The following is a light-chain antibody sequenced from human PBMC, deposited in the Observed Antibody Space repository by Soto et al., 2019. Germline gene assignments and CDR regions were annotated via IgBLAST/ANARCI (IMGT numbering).Light chain of an antibody. J-gene: IGKJ1*01. CDR1: QSVTSN. CDR3: QQYNNWPPT. V-gene: IGKV3-15*01. CDR2: GAS. Sequence: IVMTQSPATLSVSPGERATLSCRAGQSVTSNLAWYQQKPGQAPRLLIYGASTGATGIPARFSGSGSGTEFTLTISSLQSEDFAVYYCQQYNNWPPTFGQGTKVDIK.